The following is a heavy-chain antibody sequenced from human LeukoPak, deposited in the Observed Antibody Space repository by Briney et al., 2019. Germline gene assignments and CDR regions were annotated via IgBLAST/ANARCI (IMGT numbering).Heavy chain of an antibody. D-gene: IGHD2/OR15-2a*01. CDR2: IKQDGSEK. CDR1: GFTFSTYW. J-gene: IGHJ6*03. Sequence: GGSLRLSCVGSGFTFSTYWMSWVRQAPGKGPEWVAHIKQDGSEKYYVDSVKGRFTISRDNAKNSLFLQVNSLRAEDTAVYYCARGGKIAGYYYFYMDVWGKGTTVIVSS. CDR3: ARGGKIAGYYYFYMDV. V-gene: IGHV3-7*01.